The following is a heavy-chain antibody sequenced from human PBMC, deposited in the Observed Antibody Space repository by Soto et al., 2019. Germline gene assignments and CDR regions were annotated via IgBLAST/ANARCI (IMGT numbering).Heavy chain of an antibody. D-gene: IGHD6-13*01. CDR3: ARERAAAGSNRFDP. J-gene: IGHJ5*02. CDR2: MNPNSGNT. CDR1: GYTFTSYD. V-gene: IGHV1-8*01. Sequence: QVQLVQSGVEVKKPGASVKVSCKASGYTFTSYDINWVRQATGQGLEWMGWMNPNSGNTGYAQKFQGRVTXXRXTXXSTAYMELSSLISEDTAVYYCARERAAAGSNRFDPWGQGTLVIVSS.